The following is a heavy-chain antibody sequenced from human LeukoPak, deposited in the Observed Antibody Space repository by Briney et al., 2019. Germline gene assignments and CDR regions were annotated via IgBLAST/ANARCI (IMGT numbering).Heavy chain of an antibody. Sequence: GGSLRLSCVASGFNFNMFWMSWVRQAPGKGLEWVTNIKQDASAKFYVGSVRGRFDISRDNARKSVFLQMNSLRVEDTAVYYCARDMDSSGYSNFDYWGQGTLVTVSS. CDR3: ARDMDSSGYSNFDY. V-gene: IGHV3-7*01. J-gene: IGHJ4*02. D-gene: IGHD3-22*01. CDR2: IKQDASAK. CDR1: GFNFNMFW.